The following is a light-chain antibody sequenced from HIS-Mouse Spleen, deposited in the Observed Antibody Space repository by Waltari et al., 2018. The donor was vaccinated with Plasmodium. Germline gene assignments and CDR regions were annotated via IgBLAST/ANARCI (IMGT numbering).Light chain of an antibody. CDR3: SSYAGSNNLV. V-gene: IGLV2-8*01. J-gene: IGLJ2*01. CDR2: EVS. CDR1: SSDVGGYNY. Sequence: QSALTQPPSASGSPGQSVTISCTGTSSDVGGYNYVSWYQQHPGKAPKLMIYEVSKPRSGVPDRCSDSKAVNTAALTGSGLQAEDEADFYCSSYAGSNNLVFGGGTKLTVL.